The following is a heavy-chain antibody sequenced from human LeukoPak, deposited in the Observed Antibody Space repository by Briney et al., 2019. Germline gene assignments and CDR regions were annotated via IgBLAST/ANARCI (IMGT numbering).Heavy chain of an antibody. CDR2: IRGDGGPT. J-gene: IGHJ4*02. D-gene: IGHD4-11*01. Sequence: PGGSLRLSCIASGFTFSNYWMHWVRQAPGKGLEWVSRIRGDGGPTSYADSVKGRFTISRDNSKNTLYLQMNSLRAEDTAVYYCAKVFTRVTTRSALDYWGQGTLVTVSS. CDR1: GFTFSNYW. CDR3: AKVFTRVTTRSALDY. V-gene: IGHV3-74*01.